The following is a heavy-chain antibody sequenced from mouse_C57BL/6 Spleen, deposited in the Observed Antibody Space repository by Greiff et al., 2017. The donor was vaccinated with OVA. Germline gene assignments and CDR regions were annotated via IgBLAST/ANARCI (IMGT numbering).Heavy chain of an antibody. CDR2: IRSKSNNYAT. V-gene: IGHV10-1*01. CDR3: VRFNWDDAMDY. Sequence: DVKLLESGGGLVQPKGSLKLSCAASGFSFNTYAMNWVRQAPGKGLEWVARIRSKSNNYATYYADSVKDRFTISRDDSESMLYLQMNNLKTEDTAMYYCVRFNWDDAMDYWGQGTSVTVSS. CDR1: GFSFNTYA. D-gene: IGHD4-1*01. J-gene: IGHJ4*01.